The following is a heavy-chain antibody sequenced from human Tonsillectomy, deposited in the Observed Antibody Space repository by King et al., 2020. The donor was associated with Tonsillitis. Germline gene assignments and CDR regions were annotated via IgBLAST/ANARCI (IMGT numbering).Heavy chain of an antibody. Sequence: QLVQSGGGVVQPGRSLRLSCAASGFTFSSYGMHWVRQAPGKGLEWVAVISYDGSNKYYADSVKGRFTISRDNSKNTLYLQMNSLRAEDTAVYYCAKGGLWFGELYHYCYGMDVWGQGTTVTVSS. J-gene: IGHJ6*02. V-gene: IGHV3-30*18. CDR1: GFTFSSYG. CDR3: AKGGLWFGELYHYCYGMDV. CDR2: ISYDGSNK. D-gene: IGHD3-10*01.